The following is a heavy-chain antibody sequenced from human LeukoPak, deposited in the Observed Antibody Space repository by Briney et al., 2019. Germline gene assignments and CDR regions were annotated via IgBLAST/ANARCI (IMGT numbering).Heavy chain of an antibody. CDR1: GFSFSSHW. CDR2: IRSKTHTYAT. J-gene: IGHJ3*02. D-gene: IGHD3-22*01. Sequence: GGSLRLSCAASGFSFSSHWMSWVRQAPGKGLEWVGRIRSKTHTYATAYAASVKGRFTISRDDSKNTAYLQMNSLKTEDTAVYYCTRHGGRDYYDSSEDAFDIWGQGTMVTVSS. V-gene: IGHV3-73*01. CDR3: TRHGGRDYYDSSEDAFDI.